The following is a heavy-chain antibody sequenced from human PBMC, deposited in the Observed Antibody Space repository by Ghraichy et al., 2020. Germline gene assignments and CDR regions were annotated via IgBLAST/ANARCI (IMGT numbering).Heavy chain of an antibody. CDR2: INHSGST. V-gene: IGHV4-34*01. D-gene: IGHD2-2*01. J-gene: IGHJ6*03. Sequence: SETLSLTCAVYGGSFSGYYWSWIRQPPGKGLEWIGEINHSGSTNYNPSLKSRVTISVDTSKNQFSLKLSSVTAADTAVCYCARGRKVVVVPAANSSYYYMDVWGKGTTVTVSS. CDR3: ARGRKVVVVPAANSSYYYMDV. CDR1: GGSFSGYY.